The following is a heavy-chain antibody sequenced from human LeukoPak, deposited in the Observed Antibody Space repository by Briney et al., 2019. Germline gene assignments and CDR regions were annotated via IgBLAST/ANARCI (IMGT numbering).Heavy chain of an antibody. V-gene: IGHV3-21*04. CDR3: AKGLPDAFDI. CDR1: GFTFSSYS. D-gene: IGHD2-15*01. Sequence: GGSLRLSCAASGFTFSSYSMNWVRQAPGKGLEWVSSISSSSSYIYYADSVKGRFTISRDNAKNSLYLQMNSLRAEDMALYYCAKGLPDAFDIWGQGTMVTVSS. CDR2: ISSSSSYI. J-gene: IGHJ3*02.